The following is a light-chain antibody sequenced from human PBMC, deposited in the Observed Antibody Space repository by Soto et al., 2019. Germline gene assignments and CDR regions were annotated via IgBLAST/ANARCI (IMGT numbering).Light chain of an antibody. Sequence: EIVMTHSPVTLSVSPGETATLSCRASQSVSRKLAWYQQTRGQAPRLLIFGASSRATGIPDRFSGSGSGTEFTLTISSLQSEDFAVYYCQQYDTWPLTFGGGTKVDIK. CDR1: QSVSRK. V-gene: IGKV3D-15*01. CDR3: QQYDTWPLT. CDR2: GAS. J-gene: IGKJ4*01.